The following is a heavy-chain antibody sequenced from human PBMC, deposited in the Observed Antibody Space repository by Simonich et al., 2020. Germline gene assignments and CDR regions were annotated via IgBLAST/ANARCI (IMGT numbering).Heavy chain of an antibody. CDR2: IHAGNGNT. CDR1: GYTFTCYA. J-gene: IGHJ4*02. V-gene: IGHV1-3*01. CDR3: ARHQEGLYYFDY. Sequence: QVQLVQSGAEVKKPGASVKVSCKASGYTFTCYAMHWGGQAPGQRREWMGRIHAGNGNTKYSQKFQGRVTITRDTSASTAYMELSSLRSEDTAVYYCARHQEGLYYFDYWGQGTLVTVSS.